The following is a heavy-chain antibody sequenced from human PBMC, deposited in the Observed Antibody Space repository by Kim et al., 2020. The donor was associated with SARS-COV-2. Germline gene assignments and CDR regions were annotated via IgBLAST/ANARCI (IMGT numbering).Heavy chain of an antibody. CDR1: GFTFSSYA. CDR3: ARAPGYSSSWYGPVGYYYYGMDV. J-gene: IGHJ6*02. Sequence: GGSLRLSCAASGFTFSSYAMHWVRQAPGKGLEWVAVISYDGSNKYYADSVKGRFTISRDNSKNTLYLQMNSLRAEDTAVYYCARAPGYSSSWYGPVGYYYYGMDVWGQGTTVTVSS. D-gene: IGHD6-13*01. CDR2: ISYDGSNK. V-gene: IGHV3-30*04.